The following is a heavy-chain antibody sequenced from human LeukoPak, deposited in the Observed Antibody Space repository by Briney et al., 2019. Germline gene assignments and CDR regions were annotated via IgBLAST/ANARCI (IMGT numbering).Heavy chain of an antibody. Sequence: SETLSLTCTVSGGSIGSYYWSWIRQPPGKGLEWIGYIYYSGSTNYNPSPKSRVTISVDTSKNQFSLKLRIVTAADTAVYYCARPRSSSWEDAFDIWGQGTMVTVSS. D-gene: IGHD6-13*01. CDR2: IYYSGST. CDR3: ARPRSSSWEDAFDI. V-gene: IGHV4-59*08. J-gene: IGHJ3*02. CDR1: GGSIGSYY.